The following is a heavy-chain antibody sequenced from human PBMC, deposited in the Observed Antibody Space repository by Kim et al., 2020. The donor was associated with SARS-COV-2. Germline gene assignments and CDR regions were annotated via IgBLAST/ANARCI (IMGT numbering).Heavy chain of an antibody. CDR3: ARGGIRRQYCSSTSCSQKFDY. V-gene: IGHV5-51*01. CDR1: GYSFTSYW. J-gene: IGHJ4*02. D-gene: IGHD2-2*01. CDR2: IYPGDSDT. Sequence: GESLKISCKGSGYSFTSYWIGWVRQMPGKGLEWMGIIYPGDSDTRYSPSFQGQVTIPADKSISTAYLQWSSLKASDTAMYYCARGGIRRQYCSSTSCSQKFDYWGQGTLVTVSS.